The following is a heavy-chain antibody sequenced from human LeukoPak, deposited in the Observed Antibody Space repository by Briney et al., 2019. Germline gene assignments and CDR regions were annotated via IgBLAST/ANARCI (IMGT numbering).Heavy chain of an antibody. CDR2: IRYDGSNK. CDR1: GFTFSSYG. CDR3: AKEGVRAVAGSFDY. V-gene: IGHV3-30*02. J-gene: IGHJ4*02. D-gene: IGHD6-19*01. Sequence: GGSLRLSCAASGFTFSSYGMHWARQAPVKGLEWVAFIRYDGSNKYYADSVKGRFTISRDNSKNTLYLQMNSLRAEDTAVYYCAKEGVRAVAGSFDYWGQGTLVTVSS.